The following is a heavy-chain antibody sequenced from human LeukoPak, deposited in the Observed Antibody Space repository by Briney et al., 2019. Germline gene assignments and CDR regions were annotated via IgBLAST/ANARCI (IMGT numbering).Heavy chain of an antibody. Sequence: GGSLRLSCAASGFTFDDYAMHWVRQAPGKGLEWVSLITGDGGSTHYADSVKGRFTISRDNSKNSLYLQMNSLRTEDTALYYCAKSSGYYFGYFDYWGQGTPVTVSS. CDR2: ITGDGGST. D-gene: IGHD3-22*01. V-gene: IGHV3-43*02. J-gene: IGHJ4*02. CDR1: GFTFDDYA. CDR3: AKSSGYYFGYFDY.